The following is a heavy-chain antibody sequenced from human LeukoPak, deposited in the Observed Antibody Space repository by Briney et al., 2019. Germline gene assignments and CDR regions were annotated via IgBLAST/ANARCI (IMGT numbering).Heavy chain of an antibody. CDR3: ARVPYYYDSSAYYGNNWFDP. Sequence: PSETLSLTCTVSGDSISSSDYYWGWIRQPPGKGLEWLGTIFYTGSTYYNASLKRRLTVSIDTSKNHFSLKLNSVTAADTAVYYCARVPYYYDSSAYYGNNWFDPWGQGILVTVSS. CDR1: GDSISSSDYY. D-gene: IGHD3-22*01. CDR2: IFYTGST. V-gene: IGHV4-39*07. J-gene: IGHJ5*02.